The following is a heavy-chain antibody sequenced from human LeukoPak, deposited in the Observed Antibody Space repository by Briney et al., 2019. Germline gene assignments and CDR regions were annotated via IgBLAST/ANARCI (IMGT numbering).Heavy chain of an antibody. V-gene: IGHV3-48*01. D-gene: IGHD6-6*01. J-gene: IGHJ3*02. Sequence: SGGSLRLSCAASGFTFTTYTMNWVRQTPGKGLEWVSFISSSSSAIYYADSVKGRFTISRDNAKNSLFLQMNSLRAEDTAVYYCAREYSSPSGRAFDIWGQGTMVTVSS. CDR2: ISSSSSAI. CDR3: AREYSSPSGRAFDI. CDR1: GFTFTTYT.